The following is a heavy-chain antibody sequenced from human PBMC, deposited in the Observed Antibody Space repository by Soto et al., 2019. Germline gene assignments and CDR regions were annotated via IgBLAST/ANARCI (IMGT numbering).Heavy chain of an antibody. V-gene: IGHV3-23*01. CDR3: AKGSAVVTVYRYYSYYMDV. J-gene: IGHJ6*03. CDR2: ISGSGGST. CDR1: GFTFSSYA. D-gene: IGHD4-17*01. Sequence: EVQLLESGGGLVQPGGSLRLSCAASGFTFSSYAMSWVRQAPGKGLEWVSAISGSGGSTYYADSVKGRFTISRDNSKNTLYLRMNSVRAEDTAVYYCAKGSAVVTVYRYYSYYMDVWGKGTTVTVSS.